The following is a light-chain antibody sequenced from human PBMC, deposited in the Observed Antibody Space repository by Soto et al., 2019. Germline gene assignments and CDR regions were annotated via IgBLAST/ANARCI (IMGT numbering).Light chain of an antibody. Sequence: QSALAQPPSASGSPGQSVTISCTATSSDVGDNYVSWYQQHLGKAPKLIIYEVTLRPSGVPDRFSGSKSGNTASLTVSGLQADDEAAYYCSAYAGSNTFVFGTGTKLTVL. CDR3: SAYAGSNTFV. J-gene: IGLJ1*01. CDR1: SSDVGDNY. V-gene: IGLV2-8*01. CDR2: EVT.